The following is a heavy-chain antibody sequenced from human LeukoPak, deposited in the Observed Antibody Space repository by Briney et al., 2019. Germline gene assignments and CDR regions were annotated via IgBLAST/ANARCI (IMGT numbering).Heavy chain of an antibody. CDR1: GFAVSGYW. J-gene: IGHJ4*02. D-gene: IGHD6-19*01. Sequence: GGSLRLSCAVSGFAVSGYWMSWVRQAPGKGLEWVANIKEDESEIYYVDSVQGRFTISRDNTKNSVYLQMNSLRAEDTAVYYCAGSSGWLFDYWGQGTLVAVSS. V-gene: IGHV3-7*01. CDR3: AGSSGWLFDY. CDR2: IKEDESEI.